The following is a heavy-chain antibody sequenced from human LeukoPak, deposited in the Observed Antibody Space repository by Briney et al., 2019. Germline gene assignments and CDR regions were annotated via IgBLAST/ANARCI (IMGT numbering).Heavy chain of an antibody. Sequence: ASVKVSCKASGHTFTGYYMHWVRQAPGQGLEWMGRINPNSGGTNYAQKFQGRVTMTRDTSISTAYMELSRLRSDDTAVYYCARDSTYYYDSSGYETDDYWGQGTLVTVSS. CDR3: ARDSTYYYDSSGYETDDY. J-gene: IGHJ4*02. V-gene: IGHV1-2*06. D-gene: IGHD3-22*01. CDR1: GHTFTGYY. CDR2: INPNSGGT.